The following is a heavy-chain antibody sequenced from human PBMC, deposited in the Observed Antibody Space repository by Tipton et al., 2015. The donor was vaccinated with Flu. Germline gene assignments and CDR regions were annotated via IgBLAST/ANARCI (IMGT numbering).Heavy chain of an antibody. CDR1: GGSISSYY. J-gene: IGHJ4*02. CDR2: IYYSGST. V-gene: IGHV4-4*07. D-gene: IGHD3-22*01. Sequence: LRLSCTVSGGSISSYYWSWIRQPAGKGLEWIGSIYYSGSTYYNPSLKSRVTISVDTSKNQFSLKLSSVTAADTAVYYCARAGSYYDSPTLFDYWGQGTLVTVSS. CDR3: ARAGSYYDSPTLFDY.